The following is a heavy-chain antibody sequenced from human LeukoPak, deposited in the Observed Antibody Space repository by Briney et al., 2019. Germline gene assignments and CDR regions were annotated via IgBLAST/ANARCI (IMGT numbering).Heavy chain of an antibody. CDR2: ISAYNGNT. J-gene: IGHJ6*02. V-gene: IGHV1-18*01. Sequence: ASVKVSCKASGYTFTSYGISWVRQAPGQGLEWMGWISAYNGNTNYAQKLQGRVTMTTDTSTSTAYMELRSLRSGDTAVYYCARGPVQGYYYYGMDVWGQGTTVTVSS. CDR3: ARGPVQGYYYYGMDV. D-gene: IGHD1-1*01. CDR1: GYTFTSYG.